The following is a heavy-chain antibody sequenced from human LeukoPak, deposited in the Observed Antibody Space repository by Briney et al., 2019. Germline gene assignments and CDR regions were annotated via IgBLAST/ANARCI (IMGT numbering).Heavy chain of an antibody. D-gene: IGHD1-26*01. Sequence: ASVKVSCKASGYTFTSYYMHWVRQAPGQGLEWMGIINPSGGSTSYAQKFQGRVTMTRDTSTSTVYMELSSLRSEDTAVYYCARVGGVVGATILIAGRAYAFDIWGQGTMVTVSS. V-gene: IGHV1-46*01. J-gene: IGHJ3*02. CDR3: ARVGGVVGATILIAGRAYAFDI. CDR2: INPSGGST. CDR1: GYTFTSYY.